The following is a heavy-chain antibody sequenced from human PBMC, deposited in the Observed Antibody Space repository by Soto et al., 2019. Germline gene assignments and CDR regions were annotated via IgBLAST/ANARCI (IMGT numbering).Heavy chain of an antibody. Sequence: PSETLSLTCTVSGGSISSYYWSWIRQPPGKGLEWIGYIYYSGSTNYNPPLKSRVTISVDTSKNQFSLKLSSVTAADTAVYYCASRGADDFWSGYYTRRYYYYYMDVWGKGTTVTVSS. CDR1: GGSISSYY. CDR2: IYYSGST. J-gene: IGHJ6*03. CDR3: ASRGADDFWSGYYTRRYYYYYMDV. D-gene: IGHD3-3*01. V-gene: IGHV4-59*01.